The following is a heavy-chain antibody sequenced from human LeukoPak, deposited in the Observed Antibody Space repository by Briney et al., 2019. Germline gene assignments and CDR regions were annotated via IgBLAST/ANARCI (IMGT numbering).Heavy chain of an antibody. V-gene: IGHV3-21*01. Sequence: GGSLRLSCAASGFTFSSYSMNWVRQAPGKGLEWVSSISSSSSYIYYADSVKGRFTISRDNAKNSLYLQLNSLRAEDTAVYYCARGSVYDSSGYRGAFDIWGQGTMVTVSS. CDR2: ISSSSSYI. CDR1: GFTFSSYS. CDR3: ARGSVYDSSGYRGAFDI. J-gene: IGHJ3*02. D-gene: IGHD3-22*01.